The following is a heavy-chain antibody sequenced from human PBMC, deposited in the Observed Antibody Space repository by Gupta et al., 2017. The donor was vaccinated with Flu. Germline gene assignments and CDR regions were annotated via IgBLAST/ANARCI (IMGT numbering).Heavy chain of an antibody. CDR3: ARGASYCSKGVCSWGYYFQY. CDR2: IDAVDGST. J-gene: IGHJ4*02. CDR1: ESTFIASA. V-gene: IGHV1-3*01. Sequence: QVHLVPSGAEVKKPGASVTVSCQGSESTFIASAMYWVRHAPGQSLEWIGRIDAVDGSTKYSQKFQGRITISRDTSANTAYMELSSLTSEDTAVYYCARGASYCSKGVCSWGYYFQYWGQGTLVTVSS. D-gene: IGHD2-8*01.